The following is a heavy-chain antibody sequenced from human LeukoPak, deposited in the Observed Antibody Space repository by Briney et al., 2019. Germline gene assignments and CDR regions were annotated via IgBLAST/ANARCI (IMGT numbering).Heavy chain of an antibody. Sequence: ASVKVSCKTSGYTFTTYFMHWVRQAPGQGVEWMGYINPSGGSTTYAQKLQGRVTMTRDTSTSTVYMQLSSLRSEDTAVYYCARGGAATSLYFFDYWGHGTLVTVSS. CDR2: INPSGGST. J-gene: IGHJ4*01. CDR1: GYTFTTYF. V-gene: IGHV1-46*01. CDR3: ARGGAATSLYFFDY. D-gene: IGHD2-15*01.